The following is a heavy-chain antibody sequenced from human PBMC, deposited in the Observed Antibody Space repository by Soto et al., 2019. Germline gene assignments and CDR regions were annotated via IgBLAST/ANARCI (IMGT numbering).Heavy chain of an antibody. CDR3: ARGFGVFNY. V-gene: IGHV3-48*03. Sequence: EVQLLESGGGLVQPGGSLRLSCGVSGFTFNDFEMNWVRQAPGKGPEWLAYIDGSGATKKYADSVRGRFTISRDNPNNSLFLQMSSLSAAATAIYYCARGFGVFNYWGQGTLVSVSS. D-gene: IGHD3-10*01. CDR2: IDGSGATK. CDR1: GFTFNDFE. J-gene: IGHJ4*02.